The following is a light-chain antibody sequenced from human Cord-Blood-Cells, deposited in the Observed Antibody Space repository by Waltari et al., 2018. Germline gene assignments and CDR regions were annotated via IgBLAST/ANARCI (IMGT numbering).Light chain of an antibody. Sequence: EIVLTQSPGTLSLSPGERATLSCRASQSVSSSYLAWYQQKPGQAPRLLIYCASSRATGIPDRFSGSGSGTDFTLTISRLETEDFAVYYCQQYGSSPRITFGQGTRLEIK. J-gene: IGKJ5*01. CDR3: QQYGSSPRIT. CDR1: QSVSSSY. CDR2: CAS. V-gene: IGKV3-20*01.